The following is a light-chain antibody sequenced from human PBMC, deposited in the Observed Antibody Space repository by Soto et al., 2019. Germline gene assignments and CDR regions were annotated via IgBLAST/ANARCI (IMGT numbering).Light chain of an antibody. CDR1: QGIRND. CDR3: LQDYNYPWT. V-gene: IGKV1-6*01. CDR2: ATS. Sequence: AIQMTQSPSSLSASVGDRVTITCRARQGIRNDLGWYQQKPGEAPKLLIYATSSLQSGVPSRFSGSGSGTDFTLSISSLQPEDFATYYCLQDYNYPWTFGQGTKVEIK. J-gene: IGKJ1*01.